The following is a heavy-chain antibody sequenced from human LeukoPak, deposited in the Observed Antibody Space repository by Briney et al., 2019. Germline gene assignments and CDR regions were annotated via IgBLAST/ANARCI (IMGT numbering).Heavy chain of an antibody. J-gene: IGHJ5*02. V-gene: IGHV4-39*01. CDR3: ARTIVLMVYAIPGWFDP. CDR1: GGSISSSSYY. CDR2: IYYSGST. D-gene: IGHD2-8*01. Sequence: PSETLSLTCTVSGGSISSSSYYWGWIRQPPGKGLEWIGSIYYSGSTYYNPSLKSRVTISVDTSKNQFSLKLSSVTAADTAVYYCARTIVLMVYAIPGWFDPWGQGTLVTVSS.